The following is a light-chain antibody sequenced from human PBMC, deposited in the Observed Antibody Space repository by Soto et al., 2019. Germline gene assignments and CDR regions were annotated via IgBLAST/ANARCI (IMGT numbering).Light chain of an antibody. CDR2: DVN. Sequence: QSALTQPASVSGSPGQSITISCTGTSSDVGGYDYVSWYQQHPGKAPKVIIYDVNNRPSGVSSRFSGSKSGSTASLSISGLQAEDEADYYCSSYSSSATNYVFGSGTKVTVL. V-gene: IGLV2-14*03. CDR3: SSYSSSATNYV. CDR1: SSDVGGYDY. J-gene: IGLJ1*01.